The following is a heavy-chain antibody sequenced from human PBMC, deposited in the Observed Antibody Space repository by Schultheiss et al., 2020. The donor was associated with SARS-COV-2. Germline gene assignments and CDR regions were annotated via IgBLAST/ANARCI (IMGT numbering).Heavy chain of an antibody. Sequence: GESLKISCAASGFTFSSYEMNWVRQAPGKGLEWVSYISSSGSTIYYADSVKGRFTISRDNAKNSLYLQMNSLRAEDTAVYYCARDLIPYDSSGYYSYYYYGMDVWGQGTTVTVSS. V-gene: IGHV3-48*03. CDR3: ARDLIPYDSSGYYSYYYYGMDV. D-gene: IGHD3-22*01. CDR2: ISSSGSTI. J-gene: IGHJ6*02. CDR1: GFTFSSYE.